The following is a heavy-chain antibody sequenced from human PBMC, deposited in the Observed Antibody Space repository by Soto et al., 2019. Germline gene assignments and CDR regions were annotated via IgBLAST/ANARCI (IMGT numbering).Heavy chain of an antibody. CDR1: GYTFTSYD. CDR3: ARPRSGSYYYGMDV. V-gene: IGHV1-8*01. Sequence: QVQLVQSGAEVKKHGASVKVSCKASGYTFTSYDINWVRQATGQGLEWMGWMNPNSGNTGYAQKFQGRVTMTRNTSIITAYMELSSLRSEDTAVYYCARPRSGSYYYGMDVWGQGTAVTVSS. CDR2: MNPNSGNT. D-gene: IGHD3-3*01. J-gene: IGHJ6*02.